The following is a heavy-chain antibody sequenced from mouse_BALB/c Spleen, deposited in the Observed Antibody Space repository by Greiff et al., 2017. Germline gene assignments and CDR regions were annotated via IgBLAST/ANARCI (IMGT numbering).Heavy chain of an antibody. J-gene: IGHJ3*01. CDR3: ARSGGYSAWFAY. D-gene: IGHD2-3*01. CDR2: ISTYYGDA. Sequence: QVQLQQSGAELVRPGVSVKISCKGSGYTFTDYAMHWVKQSHAKSLEWIGVISTYYGDASYNQKFKGKATMTVDKSSSTAYMELARLTSEDSAIYYCARSGGYSAWFAYWGQGTLVTVSA. V-gene: IGHV1S137*01. CDR1: GYTFTDYA.